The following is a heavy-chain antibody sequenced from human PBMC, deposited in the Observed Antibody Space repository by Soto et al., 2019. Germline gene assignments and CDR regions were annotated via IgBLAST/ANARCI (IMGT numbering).Heavy chain of an antibody. J-gene: IGHJ3*02. CDR1: GFTFSSYA. CDR2: ISGSGGST. Sequence: GGSLRLSCAASGFTFSSYAMSWVRQAPGKGLEWVSAISGSGGSTYYADSVKGRFTISRDNSKNTLYLQMNSLRAEDTAVYYCAKGIFGRRDGYNLGGCAFDIWGQGTMVTVSS. D-gene: IGHD3-3*01. V-gene: IGHV3-23*01. CDR3: AKGIFGRRDGYNLGGCAFDI.